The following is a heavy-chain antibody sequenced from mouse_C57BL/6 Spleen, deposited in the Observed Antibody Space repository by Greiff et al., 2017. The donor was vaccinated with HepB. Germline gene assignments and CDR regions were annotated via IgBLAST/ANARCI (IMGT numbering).Heavy chain of an antibody. D-gene: IGHD1-1*01. J-gene: IGHJ2*01. CDR2: IHPNSGST. V-gene: IGHV1-64*01. Sequence: VQLQQPGAELVKPGASVKLSCKASGYTFTSYWMHWVKQRPGQGLEWIGMIHPNSGSTNYNEKFKSKATLTVDKSSSTAYMQLSSLTSEDSAVYYCARGFITTVVGFDYWGQGTTLTVSS. CDR1: GYTFTSYW. CDR3: ARGFITTVVGFDY.